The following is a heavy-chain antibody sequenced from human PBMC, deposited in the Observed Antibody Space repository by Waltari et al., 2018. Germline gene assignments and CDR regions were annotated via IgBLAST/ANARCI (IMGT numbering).Heavy chain of an antibody. CDR1: GGSISSYY. CDR3: ARTPYSNYAMDY. D-gene: IGHD4-4*01. CDR2: IYYSGST. Sequence: QVQLQESGPGLVKPSETLSLTCTVSGGSISSYYWSWIRQPPGKGLEWIGYIYYSGSTNYNPSLKSRVTISVDTSKNQFSLKLSSVTAADTAVYYCARTPYSNYAMDYWGQGTLVTVSS. J-gene: IGHJ4*02. V-gene: IGHV4-59*01.